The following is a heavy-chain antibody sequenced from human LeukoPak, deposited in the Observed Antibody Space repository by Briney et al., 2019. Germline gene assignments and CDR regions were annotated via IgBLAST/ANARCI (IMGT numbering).Heavy chain of an antibody. J-gene: IGHJ4*02. CDR1: GGSISSGSYY. V-gene: IGHV4-61*02. CDR3: ARNLIPEQLVLNF. CDR2: MYTSGST. D-gene: IGHD6-13*01. Sequence: SETLSLTCTVSGGSISSGSYYWSWIRQPAGQGLEYIGRMYTSGSTNYNPSLKSRVTMSVDTSKNQFSLNLRSVTPEDTAVYYCARNLIPEQLVLNFWGQGTLVTVSS.